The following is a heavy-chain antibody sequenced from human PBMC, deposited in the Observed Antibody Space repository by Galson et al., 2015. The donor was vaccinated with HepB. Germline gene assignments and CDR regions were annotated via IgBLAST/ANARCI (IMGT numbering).Heavy chain of an antibody. CDR1: GFTFSGSA. CDR3: TREPRYYLDY. Sequence: SLRLSCATSGFTFSGSAMHWVRQASGQGLEWVGRIRDKANTYATAYGESVKGRFTISRDDSKNTAYLQMNSLKTEDTAVYYCTREPRYYLDYWGQGTLVTVSS. CDR2: IRDKANTYAT. V-gene: IGHV3-73*01. J-gene: IGHJ4*02.